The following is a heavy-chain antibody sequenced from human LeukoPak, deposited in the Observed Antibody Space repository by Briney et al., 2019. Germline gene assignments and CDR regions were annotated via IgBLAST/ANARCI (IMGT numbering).Heavy chain of an antibody. Sequence: PSETLSLTCAVSGGSISSSNWWSWVRQPPGKGLEWIGSVYYSGSTYYNPSLKSRVTISVDTSKNQFSLKMRSVTAADTAVYYCAREGLRTNAFDIWGQGTMVTVSS. CDR1: GGSISSSNW. J-gene: IGHJ3*02. V-gene: IGHV4-4*02. D-gene: IGHD4-17*01. CDR3: AREGLRTNAFDI. CDR2: VYYSGST.